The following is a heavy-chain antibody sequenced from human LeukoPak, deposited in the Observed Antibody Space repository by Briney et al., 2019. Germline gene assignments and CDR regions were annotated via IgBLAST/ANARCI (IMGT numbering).Heavy chain of an antibody. D-gene: IGHD3-10*01. CDR1: GFTFSSYA. Sequence: GGSLRLSCAASGFTFSSYAMSWVRQAPGKGLEWVSGISGSGGSTYYGDSVKGRFTICRDNSKNTLFLQMNSLRAEDTAVYYCAKTLITMVRGVMRYYYGMDVWGQGTTVTVSS. V-gene: IGHV3-23*01. CDR3: AKTLITMVRGVMRYYYGMDV. CDR2: ISGSGGST. J-gene: IGHJ6*02.